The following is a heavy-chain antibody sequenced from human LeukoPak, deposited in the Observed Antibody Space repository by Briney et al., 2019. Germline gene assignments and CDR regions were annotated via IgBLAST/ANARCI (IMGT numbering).Heavy chain of an antibody. V-gene: IGHV3-48*03. J-gene: IGHJ6*02. D-gene: IGHD3-10*01. CDR2: ITSSGRII. Sequence: GGSLRLSCAASGFTFSSYEMNWVRQAPAKGLEWVAYITSSGRIIYYADSVKGRFTISRDNAKNSLYLQMNSLRAEDTAVYYCASTGGYGSGTYDYYYFGMDVWGQGTTVTVSS. CDR1: GFTFSSYE. CDR3: ASTGGYGSGTYDYYYFGMDV.